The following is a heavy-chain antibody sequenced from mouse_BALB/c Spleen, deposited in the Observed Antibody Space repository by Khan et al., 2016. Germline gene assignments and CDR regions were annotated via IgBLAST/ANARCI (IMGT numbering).Heavy chain of an antibody. J-gene: IGHJ4*01. CDR1: GYTFTDYS. V-gene: IGHV9-2-1*01. Sequence: QIQLVQSGPELKKPGETVKISCKASGYTFTDYSMHWVKQAPGKGLKWMGWINTETGEPTYADDFKGRFAFSLETSASTAYLQINNLKNEDTATDCCARSRCSSYDYYAMDYWGQGTSVTVSS. CDR3: ARSRCSSYDYYAMDY. D-gene: IGHD1-1*01. CDR2: INTETGEP.